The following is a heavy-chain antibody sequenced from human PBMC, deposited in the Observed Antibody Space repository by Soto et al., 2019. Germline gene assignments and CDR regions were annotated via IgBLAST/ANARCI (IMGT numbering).Heavy chain of an antibody. CDR3: ARERDTAMDN. CDR2: ISYDGSNK. CDR1: GFTFSSYA. J-gene: IGHJ1*01. Sequence: QVLLVESGGGVVQPGRSLRLSCAASGFTFSSYAMHWVRQAPGKGLEWVAVISYDGSNKYYADSVKGRFTISRDNSKNTLYLQMNSLSAEDTAVYYCARERDTAMDNWGQSTLVTVSS. V-gene: IGHV3-30-3*01. D-gene: IGHD5-18*01.